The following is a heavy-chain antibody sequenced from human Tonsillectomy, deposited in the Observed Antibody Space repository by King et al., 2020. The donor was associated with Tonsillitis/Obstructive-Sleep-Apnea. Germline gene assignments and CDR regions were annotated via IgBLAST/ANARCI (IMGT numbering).Heavy chain of an antibody. V-gene: IGHV4-39*01. CDR3: ARQGLVRFFDWIPYFFAY. Sequence: QLQESGPGLVKPSETLSLTCTVSGVSVSSDSYYWSWIRQPPGKGLEWIGSIYYNGSTYYNPSLKSRVTIFLDTSENHFSLKLSSVTAADTAVYYCARQGLVRFFDWIPYFFAYWGQGTLVTVSS. CDR1: GVSVSSDSYY. D-gene: IGHD3-9*01. J-gene: IGHJ4*02. CDR2: IYYNGST.